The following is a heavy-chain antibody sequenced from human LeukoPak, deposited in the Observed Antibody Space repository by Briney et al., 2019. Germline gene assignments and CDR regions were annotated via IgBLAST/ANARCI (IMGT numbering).Heavy chain of an antibody. D-gene: IGHD3-3*01. CDR1: GFTFSDYY. V-gene: IGHV3-11*01. Sequence: GGSLRLSCAASGFTFSDYYMRWIRQAPGKGLEWVSYISSSGSTIYYADSVKGRFTISRDNAKNSLYLQMNSLRAEDTAVYYCARASGSDFWSGYYIGYYYYYMDVWGKGTTVAVSS. CDR2: ISSSGSTI. J-gene: IGHJ6*03. CDR3: ARASGSDFWSGYYIGYYYYYMDV.